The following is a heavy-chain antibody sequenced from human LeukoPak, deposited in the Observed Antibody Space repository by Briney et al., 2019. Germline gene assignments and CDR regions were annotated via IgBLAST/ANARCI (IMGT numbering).Heavy chain of an antibody. V-gene: IGHV3-7*01. CDR1: GFTFSSYA. D-gene: IGHD6-13*01. CDR2: IKQDGSEK. Sequence: PGGSLRLSCAASGFTFSSYAMSWVRQAPGKGLEWVANIKQDGSEKYYVDSVKGRFTISRDNAKNSLYLQMNSLRAEDTAVYYCARERAAALDYWGQGTLVTVSS. CDR3: ARERAAALDY. J-gene: IGHJ4*02.